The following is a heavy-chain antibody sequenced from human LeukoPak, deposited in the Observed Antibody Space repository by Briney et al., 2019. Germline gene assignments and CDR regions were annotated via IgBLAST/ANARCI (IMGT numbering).Heavy chain of an antibody. J-gene: IGHJ4*02. V-gene: IGHV4-4*02. CDR2: VHLNGAT. CDR1: GGAITTTNW. Sequence: SETLSLTCAVSGGAITTTNWWSWVRQPPGKGLEWIGEVHLNGATNYNPSLESRFSMSIDKSNNHLSLEVTSVTAADTAMYYCTRESGAFSPFGFWGQGTLVTVSS. CDR3: TRESGAFSPFGF. D-gene: IGHD1-26*01.